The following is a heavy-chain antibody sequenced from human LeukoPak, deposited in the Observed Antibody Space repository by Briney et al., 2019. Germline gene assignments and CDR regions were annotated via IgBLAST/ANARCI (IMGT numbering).Heavy chain of an antibody. Sequence: GGSLRLSCAASGITFSSYSMNWVRQAPGKGLEWVSYISSGSRTIYYTDSVKGRFTISRDNAKNSLYLQMNSLRDEDTAVYYCARAWSGSIDYWGQGTLVTVSS. CDR1: GITFSSYS. V-gene: IGHV3-48*02. D-gene: IGHD1-14*01. CDR3: ARAWSGSIDY. CDR2: ISSGSRTI. J-gene: IGHJ4*02.